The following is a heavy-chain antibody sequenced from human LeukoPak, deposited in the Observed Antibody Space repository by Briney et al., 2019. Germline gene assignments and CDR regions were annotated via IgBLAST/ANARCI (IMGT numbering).Heavy chain of an antibody. D-gene: IGHD2/OR15-2a*01. J-gene: IGHJ4*02. V-gene: IGHV3-23*01. Sequence: PGGSLRLSCAASRFTLSSYAMSWVRQAPGKGLEWVSAISGSGGSTYYADSVKGRFTISRDNSKNTLYLQMNSLRAEDTAVYYCAKVPSNRGYYFDYWGQGTLVTVSS. CDR3: AKVPSNRGYYFDY. CDR2: ISGSGGST. CDR1: RFTLSSYA.